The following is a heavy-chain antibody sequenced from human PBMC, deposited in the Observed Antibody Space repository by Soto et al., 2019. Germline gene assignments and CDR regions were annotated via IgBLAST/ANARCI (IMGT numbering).Heavy chain of an antibody. V-gene: IGHV4-34*01. Sequence: QVQLQQWGAGLLKPSETLSLTCAVYGGSFSGYYWSWIRQPPGKGLEWIGEINHSGSTNYNPSLKSRVTISVDTSKNQFSLKLSSVTAADTAVYYCARGYYDYIWGSYRYPYFDYWGQGTLVTVSS. CDR1: GGSFSGYY. CDR2: INHSGST. CDR3: ARGYYDYIWGSYRYPYFDY. D-gene: IGHD3-16*02. J-gene: IGHJ4*02.